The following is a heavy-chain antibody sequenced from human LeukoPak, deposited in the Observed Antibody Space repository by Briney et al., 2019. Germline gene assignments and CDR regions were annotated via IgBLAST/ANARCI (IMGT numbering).Heavy chain of an antibody. V-gene: IGHV4-30-4*01. Sequence: SQTLSLTCTVSGASISSGDYYWSWIRQPPGKGLEWIGYIYYGGSTYYNPSLKSRVTISLDTSKNQFSLKLNSVTAADTAEYYCAREYYYGSGSARAFDLWGRGTLVTVSS. D-gene: IGHD3-10*01. CDR2: IYYGGST. CDR3: AREYYYGSGSARAFDL. J-gene: IGHJ4*02. CDR1: GASISSGDYY.